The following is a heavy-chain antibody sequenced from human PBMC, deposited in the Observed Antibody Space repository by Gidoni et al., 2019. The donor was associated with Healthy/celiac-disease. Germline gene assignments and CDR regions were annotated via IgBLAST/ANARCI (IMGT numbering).Heavy chain of an antibody. V-gene: IGHV3-48*01. CDR3: ARPYSSSSFPHPLFDPPYYYMDV. Sequence: EVQLVESGGGLVQPGGSLRLSCAASGFTFSSYSMNWVRQAPGKGLEWVSYISSSSSTIYYADSVKGRFTISRDNAKNSLYLQMNSLRAEDTAVYYCARPYSSSSFPHPLFDPPYYYMDVWGKGTTVTVSS. CDR2: ISSSSSTI. D-gene: IGHD6-6*01. J-gene: IGHJ6*03. CDR1: GFTFSSYS.